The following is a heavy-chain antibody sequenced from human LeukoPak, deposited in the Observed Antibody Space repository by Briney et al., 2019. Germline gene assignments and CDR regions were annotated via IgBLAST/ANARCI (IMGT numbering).Heavy chain of an antibody. J-gene: IGHJ5*02. V-gene: IGHV6-1*01. D-gene: IGHD2-2*01. CDR2: TYYRSTWYN. CDR1: GGSGSNNIAT. Sequence: SQTLSLTCAIFGGSGSNNIATWDWIRQSPSRGLEWPGRTYYRSTWYNDYAVSVRGRITVNPDTSKNQFSLHLNSVTPEDTAVYYCARRLTQYDCFDPWGQGILVTVSS. CDR3: ARRLTQYDCFDP.